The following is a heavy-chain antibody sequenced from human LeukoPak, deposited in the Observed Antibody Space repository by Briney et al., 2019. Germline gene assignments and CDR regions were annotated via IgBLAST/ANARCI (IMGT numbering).Heavy chain of an antibody. Sequence: ASVKVSCKASGYTFTSYGISWARQAPGQGLEWMGGIIPIFGTANYAQKFQGRVTITADESTSTAYMELSSLRSEDTAVYYCARESSDIVVVPAALDYWGRGTLVTVSS. CDR1: GYTFTSYG. D-gene: IGHD2-2*01. J-gene: IGHJ4*02. V-gene: IGHV1-69*13. CDR3: ARESSDIVVVPAALDY. CDR2: IIPIFGTA.